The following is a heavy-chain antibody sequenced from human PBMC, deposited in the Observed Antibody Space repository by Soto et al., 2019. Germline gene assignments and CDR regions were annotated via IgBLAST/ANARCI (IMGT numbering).Heavy chain of an antibody. D-gene: IGHD2-8*02. V-gene: IGHV3-13*01. J-gene: IGHJ5*02. CDR2: IGTLHDT. CDR1: GFTFSASD. Sequence: EVQLVESGGGLVQPGGSLRLSCAASGFTFSASDMHWVRQATGKGLEWVAAIGTLHDTYYPDSVNVLFTISRDTATNSLNLPITRLRAGDTAVYYCTRQASYWHGGGGWLDPWGQGTLVTVSS. CDR3: TRQASYWHGGGGWLDP.